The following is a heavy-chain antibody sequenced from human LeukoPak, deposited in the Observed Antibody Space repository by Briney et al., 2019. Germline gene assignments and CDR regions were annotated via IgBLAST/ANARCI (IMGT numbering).Heavy chain of an antibody. CDR1: GFTFSNYR. CDR2: ISGSSGDT. J-gene: IGHJ4*02. D-gene: IGHD3-16*01. V-gene: IGHV3-21*01. Sequence: GGSLRLSCAASGFTFSNYRMNWVRQAPGKGLEWVSSISGSSGDTRYADSVKGRFTISRDNAKNSLFLQMDSLRAEDTALYYCARDGAGLDYWGQGTLVTVSS. CDR3: ARDGAGLDY.